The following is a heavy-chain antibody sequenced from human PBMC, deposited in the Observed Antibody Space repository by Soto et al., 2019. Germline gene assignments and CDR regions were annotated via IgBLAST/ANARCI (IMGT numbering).Heavy chain of an antibody. V-gene: IGHV4-4*02. J-gene: IGHJ6*02. CDR2: IYHSGST. CDR1: GGSISSSNW. D-gene: IGHD2-2*01. CDR3: ARACSSTSCFYYYGMDV. Sequence: PSETLSLTCAVSGGSISSSNWWSWVRQPPGKGLEWIGEIYHSGSTNYNPSLKSRVTISVDKSKNQFSLKLSSVTAADTAVYYCARACSSTSCFYYYGMDVWGQGTTVPVSS.